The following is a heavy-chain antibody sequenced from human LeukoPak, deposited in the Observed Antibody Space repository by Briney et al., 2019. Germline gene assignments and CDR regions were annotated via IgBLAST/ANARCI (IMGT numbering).Heavy chain of an antibody. J-gene: IGHJ4*02. Sequence: GESLKIPCKGSGYNFTRYWIGWVRQMPGKGLEWMGIIYPGDSETRYSPSFQDQVAISADKSISTAYLQWSSLKASDTTMYYCARGGITRSAPFDYWGQGALVTVSS. CDR2: IYPGDSET. V-gene: IGHV5-51*01. CDR3: ARGGITRSAPFDY. D-gene: IGHD1-14*01. CDR1: GYNFTRYW.